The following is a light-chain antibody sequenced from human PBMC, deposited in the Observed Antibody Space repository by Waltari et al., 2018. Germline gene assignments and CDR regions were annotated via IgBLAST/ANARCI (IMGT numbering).Light chain of an antibody. J-gene: IGKJ4*01. V-gene: IGKV3-11*01. CDR3: QHRSVWPLT. CDR2: EAS. Sequence: IVLTQYPATLPLFPGERATLSCRASQSVRRYLAWYQQKPGQAPRLLIYEASNRATGIPVRFSGSGSGTDYTLTISSLEPEDFAVYYCQHRSVWPLTFGGGTKVEIK. CDR1: QSVRRY.